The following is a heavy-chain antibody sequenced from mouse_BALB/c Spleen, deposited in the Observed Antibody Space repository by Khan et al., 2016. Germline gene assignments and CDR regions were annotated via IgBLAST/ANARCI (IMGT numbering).Heavy chain of an antibody. V-gene: IGHV14-3*02. CDR2: IDPANGNT. D-gene: IGHD2-4*01. J-gene: IGHJ3*01. Sequence: VQLQQSGAELVKPGASVKLSCTASGFNIKDTYMHWVKQRPEQGLEWIGRIDPANGNTKYDPKFQGKATITADTSSNTAYLQLSSLTSEDTAGYYCARSPYDDDVGFADWGQGTLVTVSA. CDR3: ARSPYDDDVGFAD. CDR1: GFNIKDTY.